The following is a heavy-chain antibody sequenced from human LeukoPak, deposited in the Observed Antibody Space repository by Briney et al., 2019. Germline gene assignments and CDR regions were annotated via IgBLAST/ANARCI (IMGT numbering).Heavy chain of an antibody. J-gene: IGHJ3*02. D-gene: IGHD4-17*01. CDR3: ATELGTVPLDAFDI. CDR1: GYTLTELS. Sequence: GASVKVSCKVSGYTLTELSMHWVRQAPGKGLEWMGGFDPGDGETIYAQKFQGRVTMTEDTSTDTAYMELSSLRSEDTAVYYCATELGTVPLDAFDIWGQGTMVTVSS. V-gene: IGHV1-24*01. CDR2: FDPGDGET.